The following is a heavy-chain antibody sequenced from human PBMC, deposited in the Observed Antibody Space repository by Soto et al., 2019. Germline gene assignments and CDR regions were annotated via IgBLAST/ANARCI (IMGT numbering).Heavy chain of an antibody. Sequence: PSDTLSLTCTVSGGSISSYYWSWIRQPPGKGLEWIGYIYYSGSTNYNPSLKSRVTISVDTSKNQFSLKLSSVTAADTAVYYCARDLSRYCSSTSCRDDNWFDPWGQGTLVTVSS. V-gene: IGHV4-59*01. D-gene: IGHD2-2*01. J-gene: IGHJ5*02. CDR2: IYYSGST. CDR3: ARDLSRYCSSTSCRDDNWFDP. CDR1: GGSISSYY.